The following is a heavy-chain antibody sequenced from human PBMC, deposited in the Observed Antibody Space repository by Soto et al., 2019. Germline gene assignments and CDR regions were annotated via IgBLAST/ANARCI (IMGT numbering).Heavy chain of an antibody. Sequence: PSETLSLTCAVYGGSVSGDYWSWIRQPPGKGLEWIGEINHSVATNYNPSLKSRVTVSLDTSKNQLSLKLTSVTAADTAVYYCARGRSGPYYFSHPLDYWGQGSLVTVSS. CDR3: ARGRSGPYYFSHPLDY. CDR2: INHSVAT. D-gene: IGHD1-26*01. CDR1: GGSVSGDY. V-gene: IGHV4-34*01. J-gene: IGHJ4*02.